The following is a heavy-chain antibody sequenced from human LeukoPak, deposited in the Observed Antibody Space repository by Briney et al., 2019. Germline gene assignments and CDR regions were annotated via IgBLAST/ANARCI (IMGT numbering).Heavy chain of an antibody. CDR3: ARHYPTVAGRGNFDY. CDR1: GGSISSYY. D-gene: IGHD6-19*01. CDR2: IYTSGST. J-gene: IGHJ4*02. V-gene: IGHV4-4*09. Sequence: SETLSLTCTVSGGSISSYYWSWIRQPPGKGLEWIGYIYTSGSTNYNPSLKSRVTISVDTSKNQFSLKLSSVTAADTAVYYCARHYPTVAGRGNFDYWGQGNLVTVSS.